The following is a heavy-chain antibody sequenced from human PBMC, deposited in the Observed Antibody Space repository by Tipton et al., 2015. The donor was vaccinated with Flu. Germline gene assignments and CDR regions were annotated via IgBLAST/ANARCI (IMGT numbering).Heavy chain of an antibody. Sequence: SLRLSCAASGFTFSSYDMHWVRQAPGKGLEWVTVIWSDGSNKYYEDSVKGRFTISRDNSKNTLYPQMSSLRAEDTAVYYCARSVVGAYYFDYWGQGTLVTVSS. D-gene: IGHD2-15*01. CDR1: GFTFSSYD. J-gene: IGHJ4*02. V-gene: IGHV3-33*01. CDR2: IWSDGSNK. CDR3: ARSVVGAYYFDY.